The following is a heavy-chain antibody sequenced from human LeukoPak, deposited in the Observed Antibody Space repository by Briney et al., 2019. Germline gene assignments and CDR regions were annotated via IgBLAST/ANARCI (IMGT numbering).Heavy chain of an antibody. D-gene: IGHD6-6*01. Sequence: GGSLRLSCAASGFTFSNYSMHWVRQAPGKGLEWVAIISFDVRGEYYGDSVRGRFTISRDNSKNTPYLQMNSLRLEDTALYYCARAGYSSSIDNWGQGTLVTVSS. CDR3: ARAGYSSSIDN. J-gene: IGHJ4*02. V-gene: IGHV3-30*04. CDR1: GFTFSNYS. CDR2: ISFDVRGE.